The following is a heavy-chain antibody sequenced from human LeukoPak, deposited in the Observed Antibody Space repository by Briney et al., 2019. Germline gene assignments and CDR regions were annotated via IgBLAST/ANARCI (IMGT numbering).Heavy chain of an antibody. CDR1: GGSISSCY. CDR3: ARDQPYYDILTGYYRGFAFDI. D-gene: IGHD3-9*01. CDR2: IYYSGST. Sequence: PSETLSLTCTVSGGSISSCYWSWIRQPPGKGLEWIGYIYYSGSTNYNPSLKSRVTISVDTSKNQFSLKLSSVTAADTAVYYCARDQPYYDILTGYYRGFAFDIWGQGTMVTVSS. V-gene: IGHV4-59*01. J-gene: IGHJ3*02.